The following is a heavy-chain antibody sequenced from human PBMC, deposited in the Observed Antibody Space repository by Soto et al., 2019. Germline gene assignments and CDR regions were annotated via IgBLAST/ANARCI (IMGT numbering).Heavy chain of an antibody. CDR3: ARQEYYYYGMDV. J-gene: IGHJ6*02. Sequence: PSETLSLTCTVPGGSISSGGYYWSWIRQHPGKGLEWIGYIYYSGSTYYNPSLKSRVTISVDTSKNQFSLKLSSVTAADTAVYYCARQEYYYYGMDVWGQGTTVTVSS. V-gene: IGHV4-31*03. CDR1: GGSISSGGYY. CDR2: IYYSGST.